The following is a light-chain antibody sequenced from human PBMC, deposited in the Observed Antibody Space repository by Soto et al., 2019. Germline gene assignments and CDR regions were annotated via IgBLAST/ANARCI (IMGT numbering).Light chain of an antibody. J-gene: IGLJ1*01. CDR1: SSNIGGNS. Sequence: QSMLTQPPSVSAAPGQNVTISCSGSSSNIGGNSVSWYQQLPGTAPKLLIYDDNKRPSGIPDRFSGSKSGTSATLGITGFQNGDEADYYCGSWDSSLSSYVFGTGTKVTV. CDR3: GSWDSSLSSYV. CDR2: DDN. V-gene: IGLV1-51*01.